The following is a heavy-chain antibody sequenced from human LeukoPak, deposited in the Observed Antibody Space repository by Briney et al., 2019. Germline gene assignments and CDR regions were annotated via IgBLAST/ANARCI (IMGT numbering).Heavy chain of an antibody. V-gene: IGHV3-74*01. Sequence: PGGSLRLSCAASGFTFSSYWMHWVRQAPRKGLVWVSRINSDGSSTSYADSVKGRFTISRDNAKNTLYLQMNSLRAEDTAVYYCARLVRGVQYNWFDPWGQGTLVTVSS. D-gene: IGHD3-10*01. CDR3: ARLVRGVQYNWFDP. CDR2: INSDGSST. J-gene: IGHJ5*02. CDR1: GFTFSSYW.